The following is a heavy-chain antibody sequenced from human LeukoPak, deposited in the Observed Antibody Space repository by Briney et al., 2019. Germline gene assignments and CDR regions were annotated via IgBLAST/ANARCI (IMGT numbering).Heavy chain of an antibody. CDR3: ARIIAAAGTWDFQH. Sequence: SETLSLTCTVSGGSISSSSYYWGWIRQPPGKGLEWIGSIYYSGSTYYNPSLKSRVTISVDTSKNQFSLKLSSVTAADTAVYYCARIIAAAGTWDFQHWGQGTLVTVSS. V-gene: IGHV4-39*07. J-gene: IGHJ1*01. D-gene: IGHD6-13*01. CDR1: GGSISSSSYY. CDR2: IYYSGST.